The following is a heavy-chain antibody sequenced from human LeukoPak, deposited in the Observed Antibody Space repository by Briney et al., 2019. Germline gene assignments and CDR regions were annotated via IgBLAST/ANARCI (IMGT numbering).Heavy chain of an antibody. J-gene: IGHJ6*03. D-gene: IGHD3-3*01. CDR1: GGSISSYY. V-gene: IGHV4-59*01. Sequence: PSETLSLTCTVSGGSISSYYWTWIRQPPGKGLEWIGYIYQTGSTNYNPSLKSRVTMSEDTSKNQVSLKLSSVSAADTAVYYCARGGGGARFLEWSPDSYMDVWGKGTTVTVSS. CDR3: ARGGGGARFLEWSPDSYMDV. CDR2: IYQTGST.